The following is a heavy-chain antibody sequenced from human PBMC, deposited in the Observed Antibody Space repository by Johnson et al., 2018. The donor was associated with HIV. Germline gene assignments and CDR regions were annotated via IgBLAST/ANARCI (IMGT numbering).Heavy chain of an antibody. CDR3: ARVTTPHDAFDI. Sequence: EVQLVESGGGLVQPGGSLRLSCAASGFTFSSSHMSWVRQAPGKGLEWVSVIYSGGGTYYVDSVKGRFTISRDNSENTLYVQMNNLRAEDTAVYYCARVTTPHDAFDIWGQGTMVTVS. CDR2: IYSGGGT. V-gene: IGHV3-66*01. CDR1: GFTFSSSH. J-gene: IGHJ3*02. D-gene: IGHD1-1*01.